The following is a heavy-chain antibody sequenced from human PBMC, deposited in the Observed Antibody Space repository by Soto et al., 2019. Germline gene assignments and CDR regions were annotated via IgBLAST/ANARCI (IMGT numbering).Heavy chain of an antibody. V-gene: IGHV4-34*01. Sequence: TSETLSLTCAVYGGSFSGYYWTWIRQPPGTGLEWIGEINHSGSTNYNPSLKSRVTISVDTSKNQFSLKLTSVTASDTSVYYCARDKITGLFDYWGQGTLVTVSS. J-gene: IGHJ4*02. CDR1: GGSFSGYY. CDR2: INHSGST. CDR3: ARDKITGLFDY. D-gene: IGHD2-8*02.